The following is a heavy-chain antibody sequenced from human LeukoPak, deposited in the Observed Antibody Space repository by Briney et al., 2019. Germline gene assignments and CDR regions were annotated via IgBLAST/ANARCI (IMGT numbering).Heavy chain of an antibody. CDR1: GYTFTSYD. V-gene: IGHV1-8*01. CDR2: MNPNSGNT. Sequence: ASVKVSCKASGYTFTSYDINWVRQATGQGLEWMGWMNPNSGNTGYAQKFQGRVTMTRNTSISTAYMELSSLRPEDTAVYYCARGPYYDFWSGYYHYYYYGMDVWGQGTTVTVSS. D-gene: IGHD3-3*01. J-gene: IGHJ6*02. CDR3: ARGPYYDFWSGYYHYYYYGMDV.